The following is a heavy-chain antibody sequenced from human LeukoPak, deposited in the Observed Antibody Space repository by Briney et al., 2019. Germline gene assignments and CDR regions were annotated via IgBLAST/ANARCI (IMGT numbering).Heavy chain of an antibody. Sequence: GASVKVSCKASGYTFTGYYMHWVRQAPGQGLEWMGWINPNSGGTNYAQKFQGRVTMTRDTSISTAYMELSRLRSDDTAVYYCASWGYYDSSGYYYYVDYWGQGTLVTVSS. V-gene: IGHV1-2*02. CDR1: GYTFTGYY. CDR2: INPNSGGT. CDR3: ASWGYYDSSGYYYYVDY. D-gene: IGHD3-22*01. J-gene: IGHJ4*02.